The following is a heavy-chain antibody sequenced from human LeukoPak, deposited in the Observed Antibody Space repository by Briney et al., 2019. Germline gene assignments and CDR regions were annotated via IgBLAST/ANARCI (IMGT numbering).Heavy chain of an antibody. CDR2: ISAYNGNT. J-gene: IGHJ3*02. CDR3: ARDEAQRYDFWSGYYPPDPFDI. Sequence: ASVKVSCKASGYTFTSYGISWVRQAPGQGLEWMGWISAYNGNTNYAQKLQGRVTMTTDTSTSTAYMEPRSLRSDDTAVYYCARDEAQRYDFWSGYYPPDPFDIWGQGTMVTVSS. CDR1: GYTFTSYG. V-gene: IGHV1-18*01. D-gene: IGHD3-3*01.